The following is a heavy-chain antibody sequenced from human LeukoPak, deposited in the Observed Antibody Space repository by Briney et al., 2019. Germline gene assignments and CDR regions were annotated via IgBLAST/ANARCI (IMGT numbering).Heavy chain of an antibody. CDR3: AKESPMVRGVITSENFFDH. CDR1: GFTFSSYG. V-gene: IGHV3-33*06. J-gene: IGHJ5*02. CDR2: IWYDGSNK. D-gene: IGHD3-10*01. Sequence: GRSLRLSCAASGFTFSSYGMHWVRQAPGKGLEWVAVIWYDGSNKYYADSVKGRFTISRDNSKNTLYLQMNSLRAEDTAVYSCAKESPMVRGVITSENFFDHWGQGTLVTVSS.